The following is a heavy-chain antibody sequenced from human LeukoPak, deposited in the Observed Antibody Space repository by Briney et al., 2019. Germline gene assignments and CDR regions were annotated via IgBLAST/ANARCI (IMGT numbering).Heavy chain of an antibody. D-gene: IGHD3-3*01. Sequence: SETLSLTCTVSGRSLSSYYWSWIRQPAGGGLEWIGRISPSGTNNYNPSLKSRVTMPLDTSKRQIFLKLASFTAAAPAVYYCARVQLPDITGAFDIWGQGTMVTVSS. CDR2: ISPSGTN. CDR3: ARVQLPDITGAFDI. J-gene: IGHJ3*02. CDR1: GRSLSSYY. V-gene: IGHV4-4*07.